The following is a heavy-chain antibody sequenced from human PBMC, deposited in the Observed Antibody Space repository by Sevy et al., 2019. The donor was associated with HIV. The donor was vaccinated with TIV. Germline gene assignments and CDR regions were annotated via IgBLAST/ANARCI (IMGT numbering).Heavy chain of an antibody. V-gene: IGHV1-69*05. J-gene: IGHJ6*02. CDR1: GCTFSSNA. CDR3: ARRSLRLGYCTRTGCYSAMDV. Sequence: ASVKVSCKTSGCTFSSNAFTWVRQAPGQGLEWMGGIIPLFDTVDYAQKFQDRVTITTDESRTTAYMELSSLRSEDTAVYYCARRSLRLGYCTRTGCYSAMDVWGQGTTVTVSS. CDR2: IIPLFDTV. D-gene: IGHD2-2*02.